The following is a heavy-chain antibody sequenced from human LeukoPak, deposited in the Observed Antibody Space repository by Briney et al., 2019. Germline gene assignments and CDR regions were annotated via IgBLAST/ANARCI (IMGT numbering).Heavy chain of an antibody. CDR3: TRDLRMDYYYVDYYYYGMDV. CDR1: GFTFSSYW. J-gene: IGHJ6*02. D-gene: IGHD3-10*02. Sequence: GGSLRLSCAASGFTFSSYWMNWVRQAPGKGLVWVSRIASDGSSTTYADSVKGRFSISRDNAKNTMYLQMNSLRVEDTAVYYCTRDLRMDYYYVDYYYYGMDVWGQGTPVTVSS. V-gene: IGHV3-74*01. CDR2: IASDGSST.